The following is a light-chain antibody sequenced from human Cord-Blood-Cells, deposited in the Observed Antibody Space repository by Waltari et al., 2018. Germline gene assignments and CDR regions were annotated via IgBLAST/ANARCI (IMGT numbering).Light chain of an antibody. J-gene: IGLJ3*02. Sequence: QSALTQPRSVSGSPGQSVTISCTGTSSDVGGYNYVSCYQQHPGNAPKLMIYDVSKRPSGVPDRFSGSKSGNTASLTISGLQAEDEADYYCGSYAGSYTLVFGGGTKLTVL. CDR3: GSYAGSYTLV. CDR1: SSDVGGYNY. V-gene: IGLV2-11*01. CDR2: DVS.